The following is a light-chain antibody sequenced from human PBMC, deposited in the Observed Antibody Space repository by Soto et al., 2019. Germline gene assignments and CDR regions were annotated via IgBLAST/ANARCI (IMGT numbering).Light chain of an antibody. CDR1: QSISSW. CDR2: DAS. J-gene: IGKJ4*01. Sequence: DIQMTQSPSTLSASVGDRVTSTCRASQSISSWLAWYQQKPGKAPKLLIYDASSLESGVPSRFSGSGSGTEFTLTISSLQPDDFATYYCQQYNSYVAFGGGTKVDIK. CDR3: QQYNSYVA. V-gene: IGKV1-5*01.